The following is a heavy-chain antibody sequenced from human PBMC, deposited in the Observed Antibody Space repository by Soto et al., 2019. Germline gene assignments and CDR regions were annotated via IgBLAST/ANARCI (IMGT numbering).Heavy chain of an antibody. D-gene: IGHD3-10*01. Sequence: QVQLVQSGAEVREPGASVKVSCKASGYSFTSLDINWVRQTAGQGLEWMGWMQPSTGRTGYAQKFQGRVTMTRDTSINTLYMELTTLTSDDTAFYYCARGVSAGVDYWGQGTLVTVSS. CDR2: MQPSTGRT. V-gene: IGHV1-8*01. CDR3: ARGVSAGVDY. CDR1: GYSFTSLD. J-gene: IGHJ4*02.